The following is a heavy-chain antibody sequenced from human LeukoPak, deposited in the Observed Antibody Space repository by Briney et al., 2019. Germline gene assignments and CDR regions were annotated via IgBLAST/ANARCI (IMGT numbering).Heavy chain of an antibody. Sequence: PGGSLRLSCAASGFTFSNSAMSWALQAPGKGLEWISAISDSGGSTYSADPVKGRFTISRDNSKNTLYLQMNSLRDEDTALYYCAKQLGYCSRGTCYFDSWGQGTLVTVSS. CDR3: AKQLGYCSRGTCYFDS. V-gene: IGHV3-23*01. J-gene: IGHJ4*01. CDR1: GFTFSNSA. CDR2: ISDSGGST. D-gene: IGHD2-2*01.